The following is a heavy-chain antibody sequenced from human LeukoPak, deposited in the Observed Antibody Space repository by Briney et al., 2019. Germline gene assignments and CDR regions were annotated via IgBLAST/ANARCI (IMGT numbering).Heavy chain of an antibody. Sequence: SVKVSCKASGGTFSSYAISWVRQAPGQGLEWMGGTFLIFVQANYAQKFQGRVTITADESTSTAYMELSSLRSEDTAVYYCASEVSIAVAGTGSDYYYGMDVWGQGTTVTVSS. D-gene: IGHD6-19*01. CDR3: ASEVSIAVAGTGSDYYYGMDV. V-gene: IGHV1-69*13. J-gene: IGHJ6*02. CDR2: TFLIFVQA. CDR1: GGTFSSYA.